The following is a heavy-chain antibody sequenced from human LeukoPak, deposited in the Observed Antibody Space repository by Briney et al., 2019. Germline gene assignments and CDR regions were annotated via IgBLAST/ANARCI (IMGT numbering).Heavy chain of an antibody. CDR3: TRAGRKGSFDY. CDR2: IRSKPYGGTT. D-gene: IGHD1-26*01. V-gene: IGHV3-49*04. J-gene: IGHJ4*02. CDR1: GFTFATYA. Sequence: GGSLRLSCAASGFTFATYAMSWVRQPPGKGLEWVGFIRSKPYGGTTEYAASVKGRFTISRDDSKSIAYLQMNSLKTEDTAVYYCTRAGRKGSFDYWGQGTLVTVSS.